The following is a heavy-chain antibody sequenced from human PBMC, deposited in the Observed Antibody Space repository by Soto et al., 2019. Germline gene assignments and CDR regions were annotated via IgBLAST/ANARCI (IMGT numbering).Heavy chain of an antibody. Sequence: SETLSLTCTVSGGSISSNDYYWDWIRQSPGKGLEWIGSIYYSGTTYYNPSLKSRVSMSVDTSRNQFSLKLSSVTAADTAVYYCVTAAIQGHQVEGQPPTSQTLDYWGQGILVTVSS. J-gene: IGHJ4*02. D-gene: IGHD6-25*01. CDR3: VTAAIQGHQVEGQPPTSQTLDY. CDR1: GGSISSNDYY. CDR2: IYYSGTT. V-gene: IGHV4-39*01.